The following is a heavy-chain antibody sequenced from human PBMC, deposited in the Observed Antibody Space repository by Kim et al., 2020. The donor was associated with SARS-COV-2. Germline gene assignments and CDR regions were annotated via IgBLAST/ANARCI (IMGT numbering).Heavy chain of an antibody. CDR3: AKGMGKLNWYFDL. Sequence: GGSLRLSCAASGFTFSSYAMHWVRQAPGKGLEWVAVIWYDGSNKYYADSVKGRFTISRDNSKNTLYLQMNSLRAEDTAVYYCAKGMGKLNWYFDLWGRGT. J-gene: IGHJ2*01. V-gene: IGHV3-33*06. CDR1: GFTFSSYA. CDR2: IWYDGSNK. D-gene: IGHD7-27*01.